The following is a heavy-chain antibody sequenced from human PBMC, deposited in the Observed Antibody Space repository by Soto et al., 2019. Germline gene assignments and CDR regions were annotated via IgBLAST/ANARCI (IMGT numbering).Heavy chain of an antibody. CDR2: INPNSGGT. V-gene: IGHV1-2*04. CDR1: GYTFTGYY. Sequence: ASVKVSCKASGYTFTGYYMRWVRQAPGQGLEWMGWINPNSGGTNYAQKFQGWVTMTRDTSISTAYMELSRLRSDDTAVYYCAREFSDCSGGSCYRTFDYWGQGTLVTVSS. CDR3: AREFSDCSGGSCYRTFDY. D-gene: IGHD2-15*01. J-gene: IGHJ4*02.